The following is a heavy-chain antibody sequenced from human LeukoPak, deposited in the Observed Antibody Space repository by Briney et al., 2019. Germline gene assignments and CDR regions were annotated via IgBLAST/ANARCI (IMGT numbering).Heavy chain of an antibody. J-gene: IGHJ4*02. CDR1: GYTLTELS. Sequence: ASVTVSCTVSGYTLTELSMHWVRQAPGKGLEWVGGFDPEDGETIYAQKFQGRVTMTEDTSTDTAYMELSSLRSEDTAVYYCATDRCFYDYGDRVPKCYWGQGTLVTVSS. D-gene: IGHD4-17*01. V-gene: IGHV1-24*01. CDR3: ATDRCFYDYGDRVPKCY. CDR2: FDPEDGET.